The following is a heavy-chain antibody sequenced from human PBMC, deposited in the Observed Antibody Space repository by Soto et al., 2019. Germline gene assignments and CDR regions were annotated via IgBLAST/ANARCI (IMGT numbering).Heavy chain of an antibody. J-gene: IGHJ3*01. Sequence: GASVKVSCKASGYTFAGYYLHWVRQAPGQGLEWVGWINPNTGRTNYSQKFQDWVTMTRDTSISTAYMELRRLRSDDTAVYYCARVRRPLVQYHGSENYDVLDVWGQGTKVTVSS. CDR2: INPNTGRT. D-gene: IGHD3-10*01. CDR1: GYTFAGYY. CDR3: ARVRRPLVQYHGSENYDVLDV. V-gene: IGHV1-2*04.